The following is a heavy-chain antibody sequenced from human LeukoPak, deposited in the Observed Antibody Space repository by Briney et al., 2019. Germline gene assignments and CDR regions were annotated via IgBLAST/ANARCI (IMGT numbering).Heavy chain of an antibody. J-gene: IGHJ4*02. Sequence: GGSLRLSCAASGFTFSSYAMSWVRQAPGKGLEWVSAISGSGVNTYYAGSVKGRFTISRDNSKNTLYLQMNSLRAEDTAVYYCAKSTSIAARPSDYWGQGALVTVSS. CDR3: AKSTSIAARPSDY. D-gene: IGHD6-6*01. CDR1: GFTFSSYA. V-gene: IGHV3-23*01. CDR2: ISGSGVNT.